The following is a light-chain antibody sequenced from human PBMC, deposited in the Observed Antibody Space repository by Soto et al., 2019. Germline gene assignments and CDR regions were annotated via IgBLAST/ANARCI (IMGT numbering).Light chain of an antibody. V-gene: IGKV3-20*01. J-gene: IGKJ2*01. CDR3: LQFGISPYT. CDR2: GAS. Sequence: PGERATLSCRASQSVSSSYVAWYQQKPGQTPRLVIYGASTRATGTPDRFSDSGSGTDFTLTISGLEAEDFAVYFCLQFGISPYTFGQGTKLEV. CDR1: QSVSSSY.